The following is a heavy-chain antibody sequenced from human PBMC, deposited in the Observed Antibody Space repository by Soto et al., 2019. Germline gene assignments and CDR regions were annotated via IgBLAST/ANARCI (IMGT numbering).Heavy chain of an antibody. V-gene: IGHV3-74*01. D-gene: IGHD2-15*01. J-gene: IGHJ6*02. CDR1: GFTFSSYW. Sequence: GGSLRLSCAASGFTFSSYWMYWVRQAPGKGLVWVSDINSGGSSTTYADSVKGRFTISRDNAKNTLYLQMNSLSAEDTAVYYCAKIRGRYYYYGMDVWGQGTTVTVSS. CDR3: AKIRGRYYYYGMDV. CDR2: INSGGSST.